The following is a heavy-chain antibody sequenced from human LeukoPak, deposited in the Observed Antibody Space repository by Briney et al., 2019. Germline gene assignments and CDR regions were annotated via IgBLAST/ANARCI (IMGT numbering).Heavy chain of an antibody. CDR2: INPNSGGT. J-gene: IGHJ2*01. CDR3: ATLKGGPKNWYFDL. CDR1: GYTFTGYY. V-gene: IGHV1-2*06. Sequence: ASVKVSCKASGYTFTGYYMHWVRQAPGQGLEWMGRINPNSGGTNYAQKFQGRVTMTRDTSISTAYMELSRLGSDDTAVYYCATLKGGPKNWYFDLWGRGTLVTVSS. D-gene: IGHD3-16*01.